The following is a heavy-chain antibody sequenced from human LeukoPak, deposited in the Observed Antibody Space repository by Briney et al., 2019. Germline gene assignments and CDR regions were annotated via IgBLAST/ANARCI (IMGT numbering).Heavy chain of an antibody. CDR1: GGSISNYY. CDR2: IYTSGST. Sequence: SETLSLTCTVSGGSISNYYWSWIRQPAGKGLEWIGRIYTSGSTNYNPSLKSRVTMSVDTSKNQFSLKLSSVTAADTAVYYCARVLVAAAGTIWFDPWGQGTLVTVSS. D-gene: IGHD6-13*01. CDR3: ARVLVAAAGTIWFDP. J-gene: IGHJ5*02. V-gene: IGHV4-4*07.